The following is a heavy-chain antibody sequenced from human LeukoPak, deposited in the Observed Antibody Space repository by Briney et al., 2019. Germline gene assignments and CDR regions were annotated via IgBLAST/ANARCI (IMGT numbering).Heavy chain of an antibody. Sequence: ASVKVSCKASGYTFTSYGISWVRQAPGQGLEWMGWISAYNGNTNYAQKLQGRVTMTTDTSTSTAYMELRSLRSDDTAVYYCARVGSYGDPTKIYYYYYYMDVWGKGTTVTVSS. CDR1: GYTFTSYG. J-gene: IGHJ6*03. V-gene: IGHV1-18*01. CDR3: ARVGSYGDPTKIYYYYYYMDV. D-gene: IGHD4-17*01. CDR2: ISAYNGNT.